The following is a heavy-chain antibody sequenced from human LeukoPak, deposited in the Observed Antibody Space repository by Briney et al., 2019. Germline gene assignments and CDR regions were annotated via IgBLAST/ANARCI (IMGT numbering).Heavy chain of an antibody. CDR2: MSGGGETT. D-gene: IGHD1-1*01. CDR3: ARQHDSYYYYYIDV. V-gene: IGHV3-23*01. Sequence: GGSLRLSCAASGFTFSDYAMSWVRQAPGKGLEWASIMSGGGETTYYADSVRGRFTISRDNSKNTLYLQMNSLRAEDTAVYYCARQHDSYYYYYIDVWGSGTTVTVSS. CDR1: GFTFSDYA. J-gene: IGHJ6*03.